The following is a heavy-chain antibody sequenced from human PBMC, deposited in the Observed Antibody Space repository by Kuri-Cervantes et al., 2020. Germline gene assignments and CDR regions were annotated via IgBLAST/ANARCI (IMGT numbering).Heavy chain of an antibody. CDR2: IYYSGST. J-gene: IGHJ4*02. CDR1: GGSISSYY. V-gene: IGHV4-59*12. CDR3: ARGTDY. Sequence: ESLKISCTVSGGSISSYYWSWIRQPPGKGLEWIGYIYYSGSTNYNPSLKSRVTISVDRSKNQFSLKLSSVTAADTAVYYCARGTDYWGQGTLVTVSS.